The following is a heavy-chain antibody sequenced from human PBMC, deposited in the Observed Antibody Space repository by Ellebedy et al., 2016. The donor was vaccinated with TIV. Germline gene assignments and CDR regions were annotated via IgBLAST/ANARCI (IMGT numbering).Heavy chain of an antibody. Sequence: GESLKISXKASGYSFNNYWIGWVRQMPGKGLEWMGIIYLGDSDTRYSPSFQGQVTFSADKSISTAYLQWSSLKASDTAMYYCVRSLPTAVAGTFDYWGQGTLVTVSS. J-gene: IGHJ4*02. CDR3: VRSLPTAVAGTFDY. D-gene: IGHD6-19*01. V-gene: IGHV5-51*01. CDR1: GYSFNNYW. CDR2: IYLGDSDT.